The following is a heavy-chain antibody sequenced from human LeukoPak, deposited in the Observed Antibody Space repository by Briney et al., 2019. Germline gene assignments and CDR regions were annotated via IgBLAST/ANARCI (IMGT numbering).Heavy chain of an antibody. V-gene: IGHV3-21*01. Sequence: GGSLRLSCAASGFTFSSYSMNWVRQAPGKGLEWVSSISGSSSYIYYADSVKGRFTISRDNAKNSLYLQMNSLRAEDTAVYYCARAAGFDYWGQGTLVTVSS. CDR2: ISGSSSYI. J-gene: IGHJ4*02. CDR1: GFTFSSYS. D-gene: IGHD3-10*01. CDR3: ARAAGFDY.